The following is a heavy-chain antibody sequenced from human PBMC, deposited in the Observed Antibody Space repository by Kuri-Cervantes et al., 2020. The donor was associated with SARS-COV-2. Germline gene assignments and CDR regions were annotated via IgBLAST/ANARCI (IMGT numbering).Heavy chain of an antibody. CDR1: GVAIDSNSYY. V-gene: IGHV4-61*01. Sequence: SETLSLTCIVSGVAIDSNSYYWSWIRQPPGKGLEWIGYIYYSGSTNYNPSLKSRVTISVDTSKNQFSLKLSSVTAADTAVYYCARDPNYYDSSGYYYFDYWGQGTLVTVSS. CDR3: ARDPNYYDSSGYYYFDY. CDR2: IYYSGST. D-gene: IGHD3-22*01. J-gene: IGHJ4*02.